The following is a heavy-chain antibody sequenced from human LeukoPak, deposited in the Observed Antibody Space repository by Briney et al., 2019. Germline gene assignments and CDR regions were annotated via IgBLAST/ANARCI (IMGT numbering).Heavy chain of an antibody. D-gene: IGHD2-2*01. CDR3: ARADEIVVVPAAMGYGMDV. V-gene: IGHV1-2*02. CDR1: GYTSTGYY. CDR2: INPNSGGT. Sequence: ASVKVSCKASGYTSTGYYMHWVRQAPGQGLEWMGWINPNSGGTNYAQKFQGRVTMTRDTSISTAYMELSRLRSDDTAVYYCARADEIVVVPAAMGYGMDVWGQGTTVTVSS. J-gene: IGHJ6*02.